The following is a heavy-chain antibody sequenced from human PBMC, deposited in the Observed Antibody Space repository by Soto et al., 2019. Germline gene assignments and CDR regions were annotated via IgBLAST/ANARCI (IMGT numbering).Heavy chain of an antibody. J-gene: IGHJ4*02. Sequence: GSLRLSCAASGFTFVSYAISCVRHSPLKGLEWVSAISGSGGSTYYADSVKGRFTISRDNSKNTLYLQMNSLRAEDTAVYYCAKDGYDILTGYYPDYWGQGTLVTVSS. D-gene: IGHD3-9*01. CDR2: ISGSGGST. CDR3: AKDGYDILTGYYPDY. V-gene: IGHV3-23*01. CDR1: GFTFVSYA.